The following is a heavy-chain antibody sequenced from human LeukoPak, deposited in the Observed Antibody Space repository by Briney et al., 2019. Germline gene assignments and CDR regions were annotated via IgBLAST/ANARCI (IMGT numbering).Heavy chain of an antibody. Sequence: PSETLSLTCAVYGGSFSGYYWSWNRQPPGKGLEWIGEINHSGSTNYNPSLKSRVTISVDTSKNQFSLKLSSVTAADTAVYYCARGWGSGSYYWGGPGYYYYGMDVWGQGTTVTVSS. CDR3: ARGWGSGSYYWGGPGYYYYGMDV. CDR1: GGSFSGYY. J-gene: IGHJ6*02. D-gene: IGHD3-10*01. V-gene: IGHV4-34*01. CDR2: INHSGST.